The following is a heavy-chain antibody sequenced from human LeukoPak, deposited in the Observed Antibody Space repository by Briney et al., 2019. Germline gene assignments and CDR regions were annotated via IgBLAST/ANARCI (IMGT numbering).Heavy chain of an antibody. D-gene: IGHD3-10*01. CDR2: ISGSGGST. CDR3: AKDPYGSGRYYFDY. CDR1: GFTFSSYA. J-gene: IGHJ4*02. Sequence: GGSLRLSCAASGFTFSSYAMSWVRQAPGKGLEWVSAISGSGGSTYYADSVKGRFTISRDNSKNTLYLQMSSLRAEDTAVYYCAKDPYGSGRYYFDYWGQGTLVTVSS. V-gene: IGHV3-23*01.